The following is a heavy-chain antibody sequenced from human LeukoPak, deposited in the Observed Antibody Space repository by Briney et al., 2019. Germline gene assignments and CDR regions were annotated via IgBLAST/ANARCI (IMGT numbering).Heavy chain of an antibody. CDR2: IKLDGEK. D-gene: IGHD6-19*01. V-gene: IGHV3-7*05. J-gene: IGHJ4*02. Sequence: GGSLRLSCAVSGFTFSSNWINWVRQAPGRGLEWVASIKLDGEKYYVDSVKGRFTISRDNAKNSLYLQMNSLRAEDTAVYYCAKISSSSCTDYWGQGTLVTVSS. CDR1: GFTFSSNW. CDR3: AKISSSSCTDY.